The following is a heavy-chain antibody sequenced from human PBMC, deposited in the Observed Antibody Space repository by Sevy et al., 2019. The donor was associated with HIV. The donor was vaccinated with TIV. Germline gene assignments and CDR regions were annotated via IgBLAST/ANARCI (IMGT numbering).Heavy chain of an antibody. J-gene: IGHJ6*02. CDR2: INPNSGGT. Sequence: ASVKVSCKASGYTFTGYYMHWVRQAPGQGLEWMGWINPNSGGTNYAQKFQGRVTMTRDTSISTAYMERSRLRSDDTAGYYCARDQLLSDYDFWSCYYYYYYGMDVWGQGTTVTVSS. D-gene: IGHD3-3*01. V-gene: IGHV1-2*02. CDR3: ARDQLLSDYDFWSCYYYYYYGMDV. CDR1: GYTFTGYY.